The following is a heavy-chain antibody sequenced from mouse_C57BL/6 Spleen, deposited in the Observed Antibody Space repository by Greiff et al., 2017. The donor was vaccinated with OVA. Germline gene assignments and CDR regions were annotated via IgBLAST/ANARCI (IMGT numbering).Heavy chain of an antibody. Sequence: ESGAELVKPGASVKMSCKASGYTFTTYPIEWMKQNHGKSLEWIGNFHPYNDDTKYNEKFKGKATLTVEKSSSTVYLELSRLTSDDSAVYYCARGGRYDYDSYYFDYWGQGTTLTVSS. CDR2: FHPYNDDT. D-gene: IGHD2-4*01. CDR1: GYTFTTYP. V-gene: IGHV1-47*01. J-gene: IGHJ2*01. CDR3: ARGGRYDYDSYYFDY.